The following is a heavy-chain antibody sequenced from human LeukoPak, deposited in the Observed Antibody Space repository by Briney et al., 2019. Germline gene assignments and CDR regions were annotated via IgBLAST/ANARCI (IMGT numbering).Heavy chain of an antibody. CDR1: GFTFSSYA. CDR2: ISGSGGST. D-gene: IGHD4-17*01. CDR3: AKDDDDGDHVVVDH. Sequence: PGGSLRLSCAASGFTFSSYAMGWVRQAPGEGLEWVSLISGSGGSTYYADSVKGRFTVSRDNSKNTEYLQMNSLRAEDTAIHYCAKDDDDGDHVVVDHWGQGTLVTVSS. V-gene: IGHV3-23*01. J-gene: IGHJ4*02.